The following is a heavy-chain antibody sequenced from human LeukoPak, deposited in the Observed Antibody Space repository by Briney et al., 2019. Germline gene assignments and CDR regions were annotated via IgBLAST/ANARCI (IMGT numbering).Heavy chain of an antibody. V-gene: IGHV3-11*04. CDR3: AELGITMIGGV. CDR1: GFTFSNAW. J-gene: IGHJ6*04. D-gene: IGHD3-10*02. CDR2: ISSSGSTI. Sequence: GGSLRLSGAASGFTFSNAWMSWVRQAPGKGLEWVSYISSSGSTIYYADSVKGRFTISRDNAKNSLYLQMNSLRAEDTAVYYCAELGITMIGGVWGKGTTVTISS.